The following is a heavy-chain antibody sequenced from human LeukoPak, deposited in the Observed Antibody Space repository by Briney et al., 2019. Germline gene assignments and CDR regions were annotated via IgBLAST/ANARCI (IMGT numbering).Heavy chain of an antibody. V-gene: IGHV3-21*01. CDR2: ISSGSSYR. Sequence: PGGSLRLSCAASGFTFSSYSMNWVRQAPGKGLEWVSSISSGSSYRYYADSVKGRFTISRDNAKNSLYLQMNSLRAEDTAVYYCARGYDYGDYGLGYWGQGTLVTVSS. CDR3: ARGYDYGDYGLGY. D-gene: IGHD4-17*01. J-gene: IGHJ4*02. CDR1: GFTFSSYS.